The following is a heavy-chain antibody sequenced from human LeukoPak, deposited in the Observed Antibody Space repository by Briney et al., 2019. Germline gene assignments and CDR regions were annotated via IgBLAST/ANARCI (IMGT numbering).Heavy chain of an antibody. V-gene: IGHV4-39*01. CDR1: GGSISSSSYY. CDR3: AKARAVTTVLDAFDI. Sequence: SETLSLTCTVSGGSISSSSYYWGWIRQPPGKGLQWIGSISYSGDIYNNPSLKSRVTISVDTSKNQLSLKLSSVTAADTAVYYCAKARAVTTVLDAFDIWGQGTMVTVSS. CDR2: ISYSGDI. D-gene: IGHD4-17*01. J-gene: IGHJ3*02.